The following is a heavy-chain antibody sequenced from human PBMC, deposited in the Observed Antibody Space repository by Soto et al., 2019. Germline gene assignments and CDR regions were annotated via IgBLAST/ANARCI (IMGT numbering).Heavy chain of an antibody. CDR3: PTGWGHGYNQRGMDV. CDR1: GGTLSSYA. J-gene: IGHJ6*02. CDR2: IIPIFGTA. Sequence: SVKVSCKASGGTLSSYAISWVRQAPGQGLEGMGGIIPIFGTANYAQKFQGRATITADESTSTAYMELSSLISEYTAVYYLPTGWGHGYNQRGMDVLGQGAPVTISS. D-gene: IGHD5-12*01. V-gene: IGHV1-69*13.